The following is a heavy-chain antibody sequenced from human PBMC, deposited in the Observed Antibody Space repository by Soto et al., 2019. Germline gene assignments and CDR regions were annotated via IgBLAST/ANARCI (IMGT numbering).Heavy chain of an antibody. D-gene: IGHD3-22*01. CDR2: ISSNGGST. CDR1: GFTFSSYA. Sequence: GGSLRLSCGASGFTFSSYAMHWVRQAPGKGLEYVSAISSNGGSTYYANSVKGRFTISRDNSKNTLYLQMGSLRAEDMAVYYCARGFYDSYGMDVWGQGTTVTVSS. J-gene: IGHJ6*02. CDR3: ARGFYDSYGMDV. V-gene: IGHV3-64*01.